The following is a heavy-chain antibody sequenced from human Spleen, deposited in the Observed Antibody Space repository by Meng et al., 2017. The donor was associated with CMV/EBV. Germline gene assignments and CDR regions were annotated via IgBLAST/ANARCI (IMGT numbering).Heavy chain of an antibody. D-gene: IGHD1-26*01. Sequence: FYNDWMSWVRQAPGKGLEWVGRIKSKTDDGTTDYAAPVKGRFTISRDDSKSTLFLQMESLNTEDTAVYYCATDYSVVGATLTLFEYWGQGTLVTVSS. J-gene: IGHJ4*02. CDR3: ATDYSVVGATLTLFEY. CDR2: IKSKTDDGTT. CDR1: FYNDW. V-gene: IGHV3-15*01.